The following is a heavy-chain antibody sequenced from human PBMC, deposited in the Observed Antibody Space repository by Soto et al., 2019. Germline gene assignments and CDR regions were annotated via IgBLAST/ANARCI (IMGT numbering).Heavy chain of an antibody. D-gene: IGHD7-27*01. J-gene: IGHJ4*02. Sequence: QVQLQESGPGLVEPSQTLSLTCTVSGASISSGGHNWSWIRQHPGKGLEWIGFIHYSGSTSYNPSLESRVDLSVDTPRNQFSLRLSSVTAADTAVYYCTSGRDASKTGYWGQGTLVTVSS. V-gene: IGHV4-31*03. CDR1: GASISSGGHN. CDR3: TSGRDASKTGY. CDR2: IHYSGST.